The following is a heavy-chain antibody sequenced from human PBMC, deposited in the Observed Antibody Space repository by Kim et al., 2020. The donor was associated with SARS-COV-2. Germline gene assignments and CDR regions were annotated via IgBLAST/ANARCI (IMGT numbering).Heavy chain of an antibody. CDR1: GFTFSSYA. Sequence: GGSLRLSCAASGFTFSSYAIHWVRQAPGKGLEWVSFISYDGSNEYYADSVKGRFTISRDGSKNTLYLQMNSLRPEDTAVYYCVTVRGGSLRGAFDYWGQGTLVTVSS. J-gene: IGHJ4*02. V-gene: IGHV3-30*04. CDR2: ISYDGSNE. CDR3: VTVRGGSLRGAFDY. D-gene: IGHD3-10*02.